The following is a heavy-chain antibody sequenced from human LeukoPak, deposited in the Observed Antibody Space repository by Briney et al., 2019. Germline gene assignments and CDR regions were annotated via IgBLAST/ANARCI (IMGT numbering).Heavy chain of an antibody. J-gene: IGHJ4*02. CDR3: ARSPISPSNAIDY. Sequence: ASVTVSCKASGYTFTSYDINWVRQATGQGLEWMGWMNPNSGNTGYAQKFQGRVTMTRNTSISTAYMELSSLRSEDTAVYYCARSPISPSNAIDYWGQGTLVTVSS. CDR2: MNPNSGNT. D-gene: IGHD2-2*01. CDR1: GYTFTSYD. V-gene: IGHV1-8*01.